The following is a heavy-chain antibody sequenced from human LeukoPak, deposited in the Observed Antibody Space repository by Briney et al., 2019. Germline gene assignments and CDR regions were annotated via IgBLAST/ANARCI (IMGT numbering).Heavy chain of an antibody. J-gene: IGHJ4*02. CDR1: GYSFTNYW. Sequence: GESLKISCKGSGYSFTNYWIGWVRQMPGKGLEWMGIIYPGNSDTRYSPSFQGQVTISVDKSITTAYLQWSSLKASDIGMYYCARRIAAAGLYYFDCWGQGTLVTVSS. D-gene: IGHD6-13*01. CDR3: ARRIAAAGLYYFDC. V-gene: IGHV5-51*01. CDR2: IYPGNSDT.